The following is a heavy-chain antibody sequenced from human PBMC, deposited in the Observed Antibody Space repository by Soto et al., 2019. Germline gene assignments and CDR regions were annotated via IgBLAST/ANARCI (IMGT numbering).Heavy chain of an antibody. D-gene: IGHD3-3*01. CDR3: ARGSYDFWSGYSTDYYYYGMDV. Sequence: SETLSLTCTVSGGSISSYYWSWIRQPAGKGLEWIGRIYTSGSTNYNPSLKSRVTMSVDTSKNQFSLKLSSVTAADTAAYYCARGSYDFWSGYSTDYYYYGMDVWGQGTTVTVSS. V-gene: IGHV4-4*07. CDR1: GGSISSYY. J-gene: IGHJ6*02. CDR2: IYTSGST.